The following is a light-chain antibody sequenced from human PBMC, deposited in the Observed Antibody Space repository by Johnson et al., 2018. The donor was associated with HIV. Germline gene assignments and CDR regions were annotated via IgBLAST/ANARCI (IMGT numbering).Light chain of an antibody. CDR2: DNN. Sequence: QSVLTQPPSVSAAPGQKVDISCSGSSSNIESDYVSWYQQLPGTAPKLLIYDNNKRPSGIPDRFFGSKSGTSATLDITGLQTGDEGDYYCGTWDSSLNSYVFRTGTKLTVL. V-gene: IGLV1-51*01. J-gene: IGLJ1*01. CDR1: SSNIESDY. CDR3: GTWDSSLNSYV.